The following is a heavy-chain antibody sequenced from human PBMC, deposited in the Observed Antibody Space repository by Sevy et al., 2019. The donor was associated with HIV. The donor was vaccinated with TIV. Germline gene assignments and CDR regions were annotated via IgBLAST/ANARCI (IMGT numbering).Heavy chain of an antibody. D-gene: IGHD3-3*01. CDR1: GFTFSDYW. CDR2: IKQDESEK. V-gene: IGHV3-7*01. J-gene: IGHJ4*02. CDR3: AREVGGFNWRPYYFDS. Sequence: GGSLRLSCAASGFTFSDYWMSWVRQSPGKGLEWEATIKQDESEKYYVDSVKGRFAISRDNVKNSVSLQMNGLRVEDTALYYCAREVGGFNWRPYYFDSWGQGTLVTVSS.